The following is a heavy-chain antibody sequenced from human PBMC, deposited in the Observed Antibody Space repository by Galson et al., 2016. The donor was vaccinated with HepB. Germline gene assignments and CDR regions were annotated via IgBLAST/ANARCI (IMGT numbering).Heavy chain of an antibody. CDR3: ARLWREGSGWNNEGWYYDL. V-gene: IGHV3-21*01. CDR2: ISSSRSYV. D-gene: IGHD1/OR15-1a*01. CDR1: GFTFSSYN. J-gene: IGHJ2*01. Sequence: SLRLSCAASGFTFSSYNMNWVRQAPGKGLEWVSFISSSRSYVNYADSVKGRFTISRDNAKNSLSLQMNSLRDEDTAVYYCARLWREGSGWNNEGWYYDLWGRGTLVTVSS.